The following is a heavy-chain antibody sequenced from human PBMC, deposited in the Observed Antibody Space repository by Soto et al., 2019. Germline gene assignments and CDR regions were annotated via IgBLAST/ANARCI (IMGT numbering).Heavy chain of an antibody. V-gene: IGHV5-10-1*01. J-gene: IGHJ5*02. CDR3: ARRVKAHANSGYDYGEFDP. D-gene: IGHD5-12*01. CDR1: GYSFTSYW. CDR2: IDPSDSYT. Sequence: PGESLKISCKGSGYSFTSYWISWVRQMPGKGLEWMGRIDPSDSYTNYSPSFQGHVTISADKSISTAYLQWSSLKASDTAMYYCARRVKAHANSGYDYGEFDPWGQGTLVTVSS.